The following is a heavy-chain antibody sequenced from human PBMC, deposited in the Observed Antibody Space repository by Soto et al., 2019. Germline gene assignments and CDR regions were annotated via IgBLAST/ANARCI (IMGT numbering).Heavy chain of an antibody. CDR1: GFTFSSYS. CDR3: AGIVATFGFD. Sequence: GGSLRLSCAASGFTFSSYSMNWVRQAPGKGLEWVSSISSSGSTIYYADSVKGRFTISRDNAKNSLYLQMNSLRAEDTAVYYCAGIVATFGFDWGQGTLVTVSS. CDR2: ISSSGSTI. V-gene: IGHV3-21*04. J-gene: IGHJ4*02. D-gene: IGHD5-12*01.